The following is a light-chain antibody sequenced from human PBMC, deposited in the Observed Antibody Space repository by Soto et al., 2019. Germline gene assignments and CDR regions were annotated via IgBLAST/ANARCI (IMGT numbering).Light chain of an antibody. CDR2: DVT. CDR3: SSYTSLSTSV. V-gene: IGLV2-14*01. CDR1: SSDVGGYNY. J-gene: IGLJ1*01. Sequence: QSALTQPASVSGSPGQSITISCTGTSSDVGGYNYVSWYQQHPGTAPKLIIYDVTYRTSGASHRFSGSKSGNTASLTISGLAAEEAADYYCSSYTSLSTSVFGAGTKLTVL.